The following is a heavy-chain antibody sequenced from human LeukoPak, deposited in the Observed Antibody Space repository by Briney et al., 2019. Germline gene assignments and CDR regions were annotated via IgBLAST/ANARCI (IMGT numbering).Heavy chain of an antibody. Sequence: GGSLRLSCAASGFTFSDYYMSWVRQAPGKGLEWVSAVGGSGGDTYYADSVKGRFTISRDNSKNTVYLQMNSLRAEDTAIYYCAKDIGGSGAYWGQGTLVTVSS. CDR1: GFTFSDYY. V-gene: IGHV3-23*01. J-gene: IGHJ4*02. CDR3: AKDIGGSGAY. D-gene: IGHD3-16*01. CDR2: VGGSGGDT.